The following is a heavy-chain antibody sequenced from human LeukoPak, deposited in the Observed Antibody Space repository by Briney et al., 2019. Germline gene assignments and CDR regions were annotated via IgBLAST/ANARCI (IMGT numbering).Heavy chain of an antibody. CDR2: INPNSGVT. CDR1: GYTFTGYY. V-gene: IGHV1-2*02. D-gene: IGHD5-12*01. Sequence: ASVKVSCKASGYTFTGYYMHWVRQAPGQGLEWMGWINPNSGVTNYAQNFQGRVTMTRATSISTAYMELSSLRSYDTAVYYCATTNAATTRLDYSGQGTLVTVSS. CDR3: ATTNAATTRLDY. J-gene: IGHJ4*02.